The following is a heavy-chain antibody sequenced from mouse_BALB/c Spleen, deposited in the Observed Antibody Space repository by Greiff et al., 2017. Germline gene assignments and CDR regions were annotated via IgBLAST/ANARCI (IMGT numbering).Heavy chain of an antibody. D-gene: IGHD1-1*01. Sequence: EVQLQESGGGLVKPGGSLKLSCAASGFTFSSYAMSWVRQSPEKRLEWVAEISSGGSYTYYPDTVTGRFTISRDNAKNTLYLEMSSLRSEDTAMYYCATSTKGDYWGQGTSVTVSS. J-gene: IGHJ4*01. V-gene: IGHV5-9-4*01. CDR2: ISSGGSYT. CDR1: GFTFSSYA. CDR3: ATSTKGDY.